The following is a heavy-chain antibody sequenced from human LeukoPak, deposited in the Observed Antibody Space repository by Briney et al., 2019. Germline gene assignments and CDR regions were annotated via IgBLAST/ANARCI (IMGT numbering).Heavy chain of an antibody. V-gene: IGHV4-30-4*01. Sequence: PSETLSLTCTVSGGSISSGDYYWSWIRQPPGKGLEWIGYIYYSGSTYYNPSLKSRVTISVDTSKNQFSLKLSSVTAADTAVYYCASQPSNGYGKNWFDPWGQGTLVTVSS. D-gene: IGHD6-13*01. CDR2: IYYSGST. J-gene: IGHJ5*02. CDR3: ASQPSNGYGKNWFDP. CDR1: GGSISSGDYY.